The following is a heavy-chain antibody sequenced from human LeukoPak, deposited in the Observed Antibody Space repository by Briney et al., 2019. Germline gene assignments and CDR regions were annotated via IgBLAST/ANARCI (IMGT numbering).Heavy chain of an antibody. V-gene: IGHV3-23*01. CDR2: ISGSGGST. Sequence: LSGGSLRLSRAASGFTFSSYAMSWARQAPGKGLEWVSAISGSGGSTYYADSVKGRFTISRDNSKNTLYLQMNSLRAEDTAVYYCAKDAIAAAESTYWGQGTLVTVSS. CDR3: AKDAIAAAESTY. CDR1: GFTFSSYA. D-gene: IGHD6-13*01. J-gene: IGHJ4*02.